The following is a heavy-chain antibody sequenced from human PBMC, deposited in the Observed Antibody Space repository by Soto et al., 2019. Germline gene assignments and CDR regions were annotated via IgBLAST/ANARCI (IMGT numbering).Heavy chain of an antibody. CDR1: VGSINSGGYY. J-gene: IGHJ6*02. D-gene: IGHD3-10*01. Sequence: TLSLTCTVSVGSINSGGYYWSWILQHPGQGPEWIGYIYYSGRTYYNPSLESRSSISVDTSKNQFSLKIHSVTAADTAVYFCARLPSIINYPMDVWGPGTTVTVSS. CDR3: ARLPSIINYPMDV. CDR2: IYYSGRT. V-gene: IGHV4-31*03.